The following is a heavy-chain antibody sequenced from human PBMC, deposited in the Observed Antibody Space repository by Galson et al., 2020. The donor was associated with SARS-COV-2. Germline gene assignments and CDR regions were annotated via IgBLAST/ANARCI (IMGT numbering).Heavy chain of an antibody. CDR3: TRDWNGAGDY. V-gene: IGHV3-72*01. CDR2: IRNTGNSYPT. CDR1: GFTFNDHF. D-gene: IGHD1-1*01. J-gene: IGHJ4*02. Sequence: GGSLRLSCIASGFTFNDHFMDWVRQAPGKGLEWVARIRNTGNSYPTEYAASVKGRFTISRDDSKNSVHLQMNSLKTEDTAVYYCTRDWNGAGDYRGQGSLVTV.